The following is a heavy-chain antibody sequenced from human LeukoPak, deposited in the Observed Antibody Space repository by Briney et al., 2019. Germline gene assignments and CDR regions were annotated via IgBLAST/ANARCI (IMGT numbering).Heavy chain of an antibody. CDR2: IYYSGST. CDR3: AGLTMTDAFDI. D-gene: IGHD3-22*01. Sequence: SETLSLTCTVSGGSISSGGYYWSWIRRHPGKGLEWIGYIYYSGSTYYNPSLKSRVTISVDTSKNQFSLKLSSVTAADTAVYYCAGLTMTDAFDIWGQGTMVTVSS. V-gene: IGHV4-31*03. J-gene: IGHJ3*02. CDR1: GGSISSGGYY.